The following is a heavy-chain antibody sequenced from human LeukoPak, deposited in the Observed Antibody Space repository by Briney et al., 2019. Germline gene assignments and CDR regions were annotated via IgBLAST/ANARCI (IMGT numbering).Heavy chain of an antibody. J-gene: IGHJ4*02. CDR1: GYSISSGYY. V-gene: IGHV4-38-2*02. D-gene: IGHD6-13*01. CDR2: MYHSGST. CDR3: ARGRGQQLGNFDY. Sequence: SETLSLTCTVSGYSISSGYYWGWIRQPPGKGLEWIESMYHSGSTYYNPSLKSRVTMSVDTSKNQFSLKLSSVTAADTAVYYCARGRGQQLGNFDYWGQGTLVTVSS.